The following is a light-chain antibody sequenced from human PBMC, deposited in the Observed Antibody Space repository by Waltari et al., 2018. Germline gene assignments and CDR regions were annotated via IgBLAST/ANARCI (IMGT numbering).Light chain of an antibody. CDR2: SND. V-gene: IGLV1-44*01. CDR3: ATWDGRVNGVL. J-gene: IGLJ2*01. Sequence: QSVLTQAPSVSGTTGQTVTISCSGTNYNIGSGTVNWYQQVPGMSPKLLIYSNDQRPSGVPDRFSGSKSGTSASLAISGLQSEDEADYYCATWDGRVNGVLFGGGTKVTVL. CDR1: NYNIGSGT.